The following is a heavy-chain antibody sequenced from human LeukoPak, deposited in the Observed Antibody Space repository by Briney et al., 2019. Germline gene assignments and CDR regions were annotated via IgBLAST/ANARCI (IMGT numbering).Heavy chain of an antibody. V-gene: IGHV3-23*01. D-gene: IGHD1-26*01. CDR1: GFTFSTYA. CDR2: ISNDGFRT. CDR3: AREAAVGATQFDY. Sequence: GGSLRLACAASGFTFSTYAMSWVRQVPGKGLEWVSTISNDGFRTYYADSVKGRFTISRDSYRNTAYLQMNSLRAEDTAVYYCAREAAVGATQFDYWGQGTLVTVSS. J-gene: IGHJ4*02.